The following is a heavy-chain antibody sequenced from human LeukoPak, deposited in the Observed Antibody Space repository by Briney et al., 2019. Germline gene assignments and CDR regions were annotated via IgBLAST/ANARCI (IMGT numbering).Heavy chain of an antibody. CDR2: INHSGST. CDR3: ARGARTPSGYGSRTAGRANWFDP. Sequence: SETLSLTCTVYGGSFSDFHWSWIRQPPGKGLEWIGEINHSGSTNYNPSLKSRVTISVDTSKNQFSLKLSSVTAADTAVYYCARGARTPSGYGSRTAGRANWFDPWGQGTLVTVSS. D-gene: IGHD5-12*01. J-gene: IGHJ5*02. CDR1: GGSFSDFH. V-gene: IGHV4-34*01.